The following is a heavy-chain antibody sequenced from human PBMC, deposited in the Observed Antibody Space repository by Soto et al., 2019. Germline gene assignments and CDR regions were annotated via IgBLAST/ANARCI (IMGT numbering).Heavy chain of an antibody. J-gene: IGHJ5*02. CDR3: TRRYNWNDYYFDP. Sequence: SETLSLTCTVSGASISVQSYYWTWIRQPPGKGLEWIGSSYYSGTTYFNPSLKSRAAISVDTSNNQFSLRLTSVTAADTAVYYCTRRYNWNDYYFDPWGQGTLVTVSS. CDR2: SYYSGTT. D-gene: IGHD1-20*01. CDR1: GASISVQSYY. V-gene: IGHV4-39*01.